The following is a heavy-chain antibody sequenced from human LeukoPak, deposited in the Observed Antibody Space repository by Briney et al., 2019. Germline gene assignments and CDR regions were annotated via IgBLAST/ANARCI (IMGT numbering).Heavy chain of an antibody. J-gene: IGHJ6*02. CDR2: IYIGGNT. Sequence: PGGSLRLSCAASEFTVSSNYMHWVRQAPGKGLEWVSLIYIGGNTFYADSVKGRFTISRDNSKNTLYLQMNSLRAEDTAVYYCAREDGSGSYPGYYYGMDVWGQGITVTVSS. D-gene: IGHD3-10*01. CDR1: EFTVSSNY. CDR3: AREDGSGSYPGYYYGMDV. V-gene: IGHV3-53*01.